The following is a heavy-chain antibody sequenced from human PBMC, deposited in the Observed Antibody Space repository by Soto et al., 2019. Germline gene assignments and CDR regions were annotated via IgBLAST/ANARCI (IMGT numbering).Heavy chain of an antibody. CDR2: INHSGSI. CDR1: GGSFSGSY. J-gene: IGHJ6*02. V-gene: IGHV4-34*01. D-gene: IGHD2-2*01. Sequence: KTSETLSLTCAVYGGSFSGSYWSWIRQPPGKGLEWIGEINHSGSINYNVSLKSRVTISVDTSRNQFSLKLSSVTAADAALYYCARVPTRHYYYYDGMDVWGQGTTVTVSS. CDR3: ARVPTRHYYYYDGMDV.